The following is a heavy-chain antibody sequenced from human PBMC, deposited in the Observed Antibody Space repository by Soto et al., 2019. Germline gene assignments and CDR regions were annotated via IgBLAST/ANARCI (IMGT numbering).Heavy chain of an antibody. CDR1: GGSISSGGYY. V-gene: IGHV4-31*03. CDR2: IYYSGST. J-gene: IGHJ2*01. Sequence: QVQLQESGPGLVKPSQTLSLTCTVSGGSISSGGYYWSWIRQHPGKGLEWIGYIYYSGSTYYNPSLKSRVTISVDTSKNQFSLKLSSVTAADTAVYYCARDLFPPFSTPGIAAAGTLEGDWYFDLWGRGTLVTVSS. CDR3: ARDLFPPFSTPGIAAAGTLEGDWYFDL. D-gene: IGHD6-13*01.